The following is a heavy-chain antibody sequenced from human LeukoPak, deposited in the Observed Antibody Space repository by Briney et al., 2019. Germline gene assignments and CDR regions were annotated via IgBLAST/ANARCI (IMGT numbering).Heavy chain of an antibody. CDR2: INPNSGGT. CDR1: GYTFTGYY. J-gene: IGHJ6*03. V-gene: IGHV1-2*02. D-gene: IGHD2-2*01. CDR3: ARSSGDCSSTSCYGKDYYYYYMDV. Sequence: ASVKVSCKASGYTFTGYYMHWVRQAPGQGLEWMGWINPNSGGTNYAQKFQGRVTMTRDTSISTAYMELSRLRSDDTAVYYCARSSGDCSSTSCYGKDYYYYYMDVWGKGTTVTVSS.